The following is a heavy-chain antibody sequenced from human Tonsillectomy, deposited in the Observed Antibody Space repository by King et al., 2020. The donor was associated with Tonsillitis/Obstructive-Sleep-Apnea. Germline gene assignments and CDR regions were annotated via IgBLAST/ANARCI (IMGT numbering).Heavy chain of an antibody. CDR1: GVSLSIRGVG. Sequence: ITLKESGPTLVKPTQTLTLTCTFSGVSLSIRGVGVGWIRQPPGKALEWLALIYWNYDKRYSPSLKSRLTNTKDTSKNQVVLTMTNMDPVDTATFYCAHRLRFGDFDAFDIWGQGTMVTVSS. CDR3: AHRLRFGDFDAFDI. V-gene: IGHV2-5*01. CDR2: IYWNYDK. J-gene: IGHJ3*02. D-gene: IGHD3-10*01.